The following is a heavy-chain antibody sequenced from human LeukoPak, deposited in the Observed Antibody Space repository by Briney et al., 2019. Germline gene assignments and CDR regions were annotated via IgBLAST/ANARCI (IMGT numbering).Heavy chain of an antibody. J-gene: IGHJ4*02. CDR1: GCTVSGYA. V-gene: IGHV3-23*01. Sequence: GGSLGRACAASGCTVSGYAMSWVRPAKGKGLEWVSAISGSGGSTYYADSVKGRFTISRDNSKNTLYLQMNSLRAEDTAVYYCAKDDEGYYWGQGILVTVSS. CDR3: AKDDEGYY. CDR2: ISGSGGST. D-gene: IGHD3-3*01.